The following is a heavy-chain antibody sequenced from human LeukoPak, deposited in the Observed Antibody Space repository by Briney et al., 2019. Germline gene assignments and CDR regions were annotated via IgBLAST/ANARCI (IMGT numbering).Heavy chain of an antibody. V-gene: IGHV3-7*01. D-gene: IGHD6-13*01. CDR3: ARYIGAAAGYFDY. Sequence: GGSLRLSCASSGFTFSSYWMSWVRRAPGKGLEWVANIKQDGSETHYADSVKGRFTISRDNAKNSVYLQMNSLRAEDTAVYYCARYIGAAAGYFDYWGQGTLVTVSS. CDR1: GFTFSSYW. J-gene: IGHJ4*02. CDR2: IKQDGSET.